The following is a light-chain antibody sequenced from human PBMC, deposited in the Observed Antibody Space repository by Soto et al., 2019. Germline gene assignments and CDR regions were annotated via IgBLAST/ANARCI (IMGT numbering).Light chain of an antibody. CDR2: DVN. J-gene: IGLJ2*01. V-gene: IGLV2-14*03. Sequence: QSALTQPASVSGSPGQSITISCTGTSSDIGAYNFVSWYQQHPGKDPKLMLYDVNIRPSGVSNRFSGSKSGNTASLTISGLQAEGEADYYCTSWTTSTTMIFGGGTKVTVL. CDR1: SSDIGAYNF. CDR3: TSWTTSTTMI.